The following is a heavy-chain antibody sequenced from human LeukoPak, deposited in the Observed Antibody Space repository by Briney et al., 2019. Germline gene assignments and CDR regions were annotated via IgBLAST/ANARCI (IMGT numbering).Heavy chain of an antibody. CDR3: ARDYGDYVNWFDP. J-gene: IGHJ5*02. D-gene: IGHD4-17*01. V-gene: IGHV3-74*01. Sequence: GGSLRLSCAASGFTFSSYWMHWVRQAPGKGPVWVSRINSDGSSTSYADSVKGRFTISRDNAKNTLYLQMNSLRAEDTAVYYCARDYGDYVNWFDPWGQGTLVTVSS. CDR2: INSDGSST. CDR1: GFTFSSYW.